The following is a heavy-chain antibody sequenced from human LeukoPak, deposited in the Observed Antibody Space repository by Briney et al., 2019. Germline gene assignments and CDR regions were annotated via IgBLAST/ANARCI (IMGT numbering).Heavy chain of an antibody. CDR1: GLTFSDSY. Sequence: GGSLRLSCAASGLTFSDSYMSWIRQAPGKGLEWVSYISNSGSSKYYADSVKGRFTISRDNAKSSVYLQMSSLRAEDTAVYYCARYGSGSYVTYGDYWGQGTLVTVSS. J-gene: IGHJ4*02. CDR3: ARYGSGSYVTYGDY. D-gene: IGHD3-10*01. CDR2: ISNSGSSK. V-gene: IGHV3-11*04.